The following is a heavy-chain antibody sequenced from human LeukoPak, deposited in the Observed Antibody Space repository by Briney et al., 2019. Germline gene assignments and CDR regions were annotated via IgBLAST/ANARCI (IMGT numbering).Heavy chain of an antibody. V-gene: IGHV3-48*04. CDR3: ARYGSGSYYRDPFDY. Sequence: AGGSLRLSCAASGFSFGSHSMNWVRQAPGKGLEWVSYIDRGSSTIYYADSVKGRFTISRDNAKNLLYLQMNSLRAEDTAVYYCARYGSGSYYRDPFDYWGQGTLVTVSS. CDR2: IDRGSSTI. CDR1: GFSFGSHS. J-gene: IGHJ4*02. D-gene: IGHD3-10*01.